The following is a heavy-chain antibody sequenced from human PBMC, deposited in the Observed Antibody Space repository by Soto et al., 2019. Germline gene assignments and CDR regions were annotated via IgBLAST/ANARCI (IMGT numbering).Heavy chain of an antibody. CDR3: ARDPGYYDTSEGFDS. CDR2: ISDRRGTT. J-gene: IGHJ4*01. V-gene: IGHV3-23*01. CDR1: GFAFKNYA. Sequence: PGGSLRLSCAASGFAFKNYAMTWVRQAPGRGLEWVSTISDRRGTTYYADSVRGRFTISRDNSKNTLYLQMSGLRVEDTAVFYCARDPGYYDTSEGFDSWGLGTLVTVSS. D-gene: IGHD3-22*01.